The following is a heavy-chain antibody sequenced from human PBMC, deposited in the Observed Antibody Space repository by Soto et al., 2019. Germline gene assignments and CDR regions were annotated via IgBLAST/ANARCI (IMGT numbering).Heavy chain of an antibody. V-gene: IGHV4-61*01. CDR2: IYYSGST. D-gene: IGHD1-26*01. J-gene: IGHJ5*02. CDR1: GGSVSSGSYY. CDR3: ERINDSGTYLSWLDP. Sequence: SETLSLTCTVSGGSVSSGSYYWRWIRQPPEKGLEWIGNIYYSGSTNYNPSLKSRITISIDTSKNQFSLKLTSVTAADTAMYYCERINDSGTYLSWLDPWGQGTLVTVS.